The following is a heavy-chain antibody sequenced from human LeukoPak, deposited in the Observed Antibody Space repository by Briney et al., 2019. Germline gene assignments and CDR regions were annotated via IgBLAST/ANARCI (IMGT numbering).Heavy chain of an antibody. Sequence: PGGSLRLSCAASGFTFSSYAMHWVRQAPGKGLEWVSIISYGGSYEYYADSVNGRFTISRDNSKNTLYLQLNSLRAEDTAVYYCARDSTYYYASGSSGPHYFDNWGQGTLVTVSS. CDR3: ARDSTYYYASGSSGPHYFDN. V-gene: IGHV3-30*01. D-gene: IGHD3-10*01. CDR1: GFTFSSYA. J-gene: IGHJ4*02. CDR2: ISYGGSYE.